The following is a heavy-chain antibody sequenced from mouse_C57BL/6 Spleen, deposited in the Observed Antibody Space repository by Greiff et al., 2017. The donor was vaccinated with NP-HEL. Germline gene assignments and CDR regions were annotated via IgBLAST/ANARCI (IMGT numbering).Heavy chain of an antibody. CDR2: ISSGGDYI. CDR1: GFTFSSYA. CDR3: TRDDGYYAFDY. J-gene: IGHJ2*01. D-gene: IGHD2-3*01. V-gene: IGHV5-9-1*02. Sequence: EVKVVESGEGLVKPGGSLKLSCAASGFTFSSYAMSWVRQTPEKRLEWVAYISSGGDYIYYADTVKGRFTISRDNARNTLYLQMSSLKSEDTAMYYCTRDDGYYAFDYWGQGTTLTVSS.